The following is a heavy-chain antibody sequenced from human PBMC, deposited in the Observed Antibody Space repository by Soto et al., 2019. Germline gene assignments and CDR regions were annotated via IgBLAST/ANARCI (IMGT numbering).Heavy chain of an antibody. Sequence: EVLLVESGGDLVEPGGSLRLSCAASGITFSIARMNWVRQAPGKGLEYIGRIRSKTDGGTTEYAAPVEGRFTISRDDSKNTLYLQMGGLKTEDTAVYYCTTTRPGTNVFDNWGQGTLVTVSS. CDR1: GITFSIAR. J-gene: IGHJ3*02. V-gene: IGHV3-15*01. CDR3: TTTRPGTNVFDN. D-gene: IGHD6-13*01. CDR2: IRSKTDGGTT.